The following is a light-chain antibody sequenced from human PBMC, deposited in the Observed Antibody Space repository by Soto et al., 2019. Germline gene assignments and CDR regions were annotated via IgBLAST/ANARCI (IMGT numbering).Light chain of an antibody. Sequence: DIQMTQSPSSLSASVGDRVTITCRASQSISSYLNWYQQKPGKAPKLLIYAASNLQSWVPSRFSGSGSGTDFTLTISSLQPEDFATYYCQQSYSTLGTFGQGTKVDIK. CDR3: QQSYSTLGT. CDR2: AAS. CDR1: QSISSY. V-gene: IGKV1-39*01. J-gene: IGKJ1*01.